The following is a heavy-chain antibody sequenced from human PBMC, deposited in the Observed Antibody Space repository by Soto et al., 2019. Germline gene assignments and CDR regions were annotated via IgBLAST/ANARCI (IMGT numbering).Heavy chain of an antibody. V-gene: IGHV3-74*01. CDR2: INSDGSST. Sequence: EVQLVESGGGLVQPGGSLRLSCAASGFTFSSYWMHWVRQAPGKGLVWVSRINSDGSSTSYADSVKGRFTISRDNAKNTLYLQMNSLRAEDTAVYYCARDGSSIWYPPDYYYYYMDVWGKGTTVTVSS. J-gene: IGHJ6*03. CDR3: ARDGSSIWYPPDYYYYYMDV. CDR1: GFTFSSYW. D-gene: IGHD6-13*01.